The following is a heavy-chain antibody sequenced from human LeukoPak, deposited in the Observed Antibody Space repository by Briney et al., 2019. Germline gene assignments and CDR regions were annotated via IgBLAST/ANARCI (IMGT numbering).Heavy chain of an antibody. V-gene: IGHV1-18*01. J-gene: IGHJ5*02. CDR2: IYNGNT. D-gene: IGHD6-19*01. CDR1: GYSFTKFG. Sequence: ASVTVSCKASGYSFTKFGISWVRRAPGRGLEWVGWIYNGNTKYTQSLQGRVTMTTDTSTSTAYMELRSLISDDTAVYYCARGSSGTEGFDPWGQGTLVTVSS. CDR3: ARGSSGTEGFDP.